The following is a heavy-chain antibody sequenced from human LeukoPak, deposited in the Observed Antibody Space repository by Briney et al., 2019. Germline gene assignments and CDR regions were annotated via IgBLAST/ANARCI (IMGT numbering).Heavy chain of an antibody. CDR3: AKEMGQEAAGPTDY. Sequence: GGSLRLSCAASGFTFSSYGMHWVRQAPGKGLEWVAFIRYDGSNKYYADSVKGRFTISRDNSKNTLYLQTNSLRAEDTAVYYCAKEMGQEAAGPTDYWGQGTLVTVSS. CDR1: GFTFSSYG. J-gene: IGHJ4*02. D-gene: IGHD6-13*01. V-gene: IGHV3-30*02. CDR2: IRYDGSNK.